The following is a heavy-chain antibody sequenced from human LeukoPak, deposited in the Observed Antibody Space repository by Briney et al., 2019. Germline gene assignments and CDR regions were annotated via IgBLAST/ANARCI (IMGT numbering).Heavy chain of an antibody. CDR1: GFTFSSYA. J-gene: IGHJ6*02. D-gene: IGHD6-19*01. CDR2: ISYDGSNK. V-gene: IGHV3-30-3*01. CDR3: ARDKVPVAGFYYYYYGMDV. Sequence: GGSLRLSCAASGFTFSSYAMSWVRQAPGKGLEWVAVISYDGSNKYYADSVKGRFTISRDNSKNTLYLQMNSLRAEDTAVYYCARDKVPVAGFYYYYYGMDVWGQGTTVTVSS.